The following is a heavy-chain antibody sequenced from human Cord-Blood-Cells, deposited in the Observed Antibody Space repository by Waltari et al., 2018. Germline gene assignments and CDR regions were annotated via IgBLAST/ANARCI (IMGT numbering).Heavy chain of an antibody. J-gene: IGHJ5*02. CDR2: IYYSGST. CDR1: GGSISSSSYY. CDR3: ARRLQYMYVPYNWFDP. Sequence: QLQLQESGPGLVKPSETLSLTCTVSGGSISSSSYYWGWIRQHPGKGLEWIGSIYYSGSTYYNPSLKSRVTISVDTSKNQFSLKLSSVTAADTAVYYCARRLQYMYVPYNWFDPWGQGTLVTVSS. D-gene: IGHD2-8*01. V-gene: IGHV4-39*01.